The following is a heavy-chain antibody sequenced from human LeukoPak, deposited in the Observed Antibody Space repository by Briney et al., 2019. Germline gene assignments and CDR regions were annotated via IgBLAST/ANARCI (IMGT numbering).Heavy chain of an antibody. V-gene: IGHV1-46*01. CDR3: ARTIAAAGRHFDY. CDR1: GYTFTSYY. J-gene: IGHJ4*02. Sequence: GASVKVSCKASGYTFTSYYMHWVRQAPGQGLEWMGIINPSGGSTSYAQKFQGRVTMTRDMSTSTVYMELSSLRSEDTAVYYCARTIAAAGRHFDYWGQGTLVTVSP. D-gene: IGHD6-13*01. CDR2: INPSGGST.